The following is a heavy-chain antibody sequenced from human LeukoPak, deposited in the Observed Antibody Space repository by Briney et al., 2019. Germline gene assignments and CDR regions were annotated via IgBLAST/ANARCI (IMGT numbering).Heavy chain of an antibody. CDR2: ISSNGGST. V-gene: IGHV3-64*01. J-gene: IGHJ4*02. Sequence: GGSLRLSCAASGFTFSSYAMHWVRQAPGKGLEYVSAISSNGGSTYYANSVKGRFTISRDNSKNTLYLQMGSLRAEDMAVYYCARVPRRXXVVKGKYYFDYWGQGTLVTV. CDR3: ARVPRRXXVVKGKYYFDY. D-gene: IGHD3-22*01. CDR1: GFTFSSYA.